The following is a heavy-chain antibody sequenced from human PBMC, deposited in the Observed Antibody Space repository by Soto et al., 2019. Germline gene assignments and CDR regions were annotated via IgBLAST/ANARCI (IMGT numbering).Heavy chain of an antibody. D-gene: IGHD4-17*01. Sequence: PGGSLRLSCAASGFAFSDHYMTWIRQAPGKGLEWISFISGSGDTIHYTDSVRGRFTISRDNGKNSLYLQMNNLRAEDTAVYYCARELRYLRLNYYYGMDVWGQGTTVTVSS. CDR1: GFAFSDHY. CDR2: ISGSGDTI. V-gene: IGHV3-11*01. J-gene: IGHJ6*02. CDR3: ARELRYLRLNYYYGMDV.